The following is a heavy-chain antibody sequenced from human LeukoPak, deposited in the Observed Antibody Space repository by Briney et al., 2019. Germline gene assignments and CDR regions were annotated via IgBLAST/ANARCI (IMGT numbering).Heavy chain of an antibody. CDR2: ISSSGSTI. CDR3: ARDPYSGNYGSYYYYYMDV. D-gene: IGHD3-22*01. Sequence: GGSLRLSCSASGFTFSSYEMNWVHQAPGKGLEWVSYISSSGSTIFYADSVKGRFTISRDDAKNSLYLQINSLGPEDTAVYFCARDPYSGNYGSYYYYYMDVWGKGTMVTVSS. CDR1: GFTFSSYE. J-gene: IGHJ6*03. V-gene: IGHV3-48*03.